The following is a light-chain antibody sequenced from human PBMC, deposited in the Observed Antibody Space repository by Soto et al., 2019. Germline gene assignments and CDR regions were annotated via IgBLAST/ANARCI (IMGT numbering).Light chain of an antibody. CDR2: EVS. V-gene: IGLV2-14*01. CDR1: TSDVGGYFY. CDR3: ASYTSSRPYV. J-gene: IGLJ1*01. Sequence: QSVLSQPASVSGSPGQSITIYCIGTTSDVGGYFYVSCYQQHPVKDPKLIIYEVSNRPSGVSNRFSGSKSGNTASLTISGLQGEDEADYYCASYTSSRPYVFGTGTRSPS.